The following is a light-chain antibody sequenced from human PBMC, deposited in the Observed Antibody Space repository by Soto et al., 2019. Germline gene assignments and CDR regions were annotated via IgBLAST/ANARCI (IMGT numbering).Light chain of an antibody. V-gene: IGKV3-15*01. CDR2: GAS. Sequence: EIVMTQSPATLSVSPGERATLSCRASQSVSSNLAWYQQKPGQAPRLLIYGASTRATGIPARFSGSGSGTEFTLTISSLQSKDFAVYYCQQDNNWPPETFGQGTKVEIK. CDR3: QQDNNWPPET. CDR1: QSVSSN. J-gene: IGKJ1*01.